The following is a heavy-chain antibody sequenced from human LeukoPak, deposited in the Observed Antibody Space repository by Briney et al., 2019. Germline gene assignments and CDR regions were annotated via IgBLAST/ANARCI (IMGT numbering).Heavy chain of an antibody. CDR3: AKDILKQLWLLGLPRGSYGMDV. D-gene: IGHD5-18*01. CDR1: GFTLYDYA. J-gene: IGHJ6*02. CDR2: FSGDGGST. Sequence: SGGAPRLSCCAPGFTLYDYAMHWGRQTSREGLEWGFLFSGDGGSTYYADSVKGRFTISRDNSKNSLYLQMNSLRTEDTALCYCAKDILKQLWLLGLPRGSYGMDVWGQGTTVTVSS. V-gene: IGHV3-43*02.